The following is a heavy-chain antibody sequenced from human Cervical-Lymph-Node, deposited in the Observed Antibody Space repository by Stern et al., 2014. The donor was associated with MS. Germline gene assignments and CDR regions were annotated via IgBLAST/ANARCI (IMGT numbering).Heavy chain of an antibody. CDR1: GFTFSSYG. D-gene: IGHD2-15*01. V-gene: IGHV3-30*18. CDR2: ISYDGSNK. J-gene: IGHJ4*02. Sequence: QVQLVESGGGVVQPGRSLRLSCAASGFTFSSYGMHWVRQAPGKGPEWVAVISYDGSNKYYADSMKGRFTISRDNSKNTLYLQMNSLRAEDTAVYYCAKLTGSRNDYWGQGTLVTVSS. CDR3: AKLTGSRNDY.